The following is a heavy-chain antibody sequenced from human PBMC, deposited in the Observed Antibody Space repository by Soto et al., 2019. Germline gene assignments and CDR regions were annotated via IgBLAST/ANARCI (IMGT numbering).Heavy chain of an antibody. CDR3: ARGVYSGSYFWFDP. V-gene: IGHV4-34*01. CDR1: GGSFNGYY. J-gene: IGHJ5*02. CDR2: INHSGST. D-gene: IGHD1-26*01. Sequence: PSETLSLTCAVYGGSFNGYYWSWIRQPPGKGLEWIGEINHSGSTNYNPSLKSRVTISVDTSKNQFSLKLSSVTAADTAVYYCARGVYSGSYFWFDPWGQGTLVTVSS.